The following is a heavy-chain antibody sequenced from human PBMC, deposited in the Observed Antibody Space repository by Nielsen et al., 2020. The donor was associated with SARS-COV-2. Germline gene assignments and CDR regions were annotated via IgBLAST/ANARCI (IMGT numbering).Heavy chain of an antibody. CDR3: ARVNPVSDSWFDALDI. CDR2: IRSKSHSYET. D-gene: IGHD6-13*01. V-gene: IGHV3-73*01. CDR1: GFSISDSG. Sequence: GGSLRLSCAASGFSISDSGMHWVRQASGRGLEWLGRIRSKSHSYETVYAVSVRDRFTISRDDSENTAYLQMNSLRTEDTAVYFCARVNPVSDSWFDALDIWGQGTMGTVSS. J-gene: IGHJ3*02.